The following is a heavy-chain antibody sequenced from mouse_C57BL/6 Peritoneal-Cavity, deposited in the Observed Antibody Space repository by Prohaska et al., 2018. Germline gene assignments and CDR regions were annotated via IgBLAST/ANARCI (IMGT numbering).Heavy chain of an antibody. CDR2: ISDGGSYT. J-gene: IGHJ4*01. V-gene: IGHV5-4*01. Sequence: EVQLVESGGGLVKPGGSLKLSCAASGFTFSSYAMSWVRQPPAKRLEWVATISDGGSYTYYPDNVKGRFTISRDNAKNNLYLQMSHLKSEDTAMYYCARDPYYYGSSYYAMDYWGQGTSVTVSS. D-gene: IGHD1-1*01. CDR1: GFTFSSYA. CDR3: ARDPYYYGSSYYAMDY.